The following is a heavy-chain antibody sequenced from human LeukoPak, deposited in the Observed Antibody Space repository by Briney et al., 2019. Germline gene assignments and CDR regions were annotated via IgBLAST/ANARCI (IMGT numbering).Heavy chain of an antibody. CDR1: GGSISSSSYY. CDR3: ARGETTVTSYATRGWFDP. J-gene: IGHJ5*02. Sequence: SETLSLTCTVSGGSISSSSYYWGWIRQPPGKGLEWIGKIYYTGTTYYNPSLKSRVTISVDTSKNQFSLKLSSVTAADTAVYYCARGETTVTSYATRGWFDPWGQGTLVTVSS. V-gene: IGHV4-39*01. CDR2: IYYTGTT. D-gene: IGHD4-17*01.